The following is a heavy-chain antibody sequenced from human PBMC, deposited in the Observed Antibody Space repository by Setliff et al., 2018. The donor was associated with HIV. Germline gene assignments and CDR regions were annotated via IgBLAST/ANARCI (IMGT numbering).Heavy chain of an antibody. Sequence: PGGSLRLSCAASGFKFEDYTMHWVRQVPGKGLEWVSLISWDGGSTYYADSVKGRFTISRDNSKNSLYLQLNSLRTEDTALYYCAKDRQSFDYFDYWGQGTLVTVSS. J-gene: IGHJ4*02. CDR1: GFKFEDYT. CDR2: ISWDGGST. D-gene: IGHD3-3*01. CDR3: AKDRQSFDYFDY. V-gene: IGHV3-43*01.